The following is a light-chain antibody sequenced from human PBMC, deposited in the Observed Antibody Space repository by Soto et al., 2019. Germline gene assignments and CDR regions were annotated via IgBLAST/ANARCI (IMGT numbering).Light chain of an antibody. CDR3: QNYYSAPFT. CDR1: RGLASY. V-gene: IGKV1-27*01. CDR2: SAS. Sequence: DIQMTQSPSSLSASVGDRVTITCRASRGLASYLAWYQQRPGKVPQLLIYSASTLHSGVPSRFSVSGSWTDYTLTISSLQPEDFATYFCQNYYSAPFTFGPGTTVDVK. J-gene: IGKJ3*01.